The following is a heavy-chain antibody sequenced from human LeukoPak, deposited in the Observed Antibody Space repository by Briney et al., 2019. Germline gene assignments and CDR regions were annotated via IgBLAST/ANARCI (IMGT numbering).Heavy chain of an antibody. V-gene: IGHV3-48*04. CDR1: GFTFSGDA. J-gene: IGHJ5*02. CDR2: FGGSGGTI. D-gene: IGHD2-2*03. Sequence: GGSLRLSCAASGFTFSGDAMSWFRQAPGKGLEWVSHFGGSGGTIYYADSVKGRFTISRDNAKNSLYLQMNSLRAEDTAVYYCARLGIVVVPAATGGFWFDPWGQGTLVTVSS. CDR3: ARLGIVVVPAATGGFWFDP.